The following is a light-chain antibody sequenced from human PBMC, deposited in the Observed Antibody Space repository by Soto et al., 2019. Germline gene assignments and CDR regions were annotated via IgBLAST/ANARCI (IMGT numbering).Light chain of an antibody. CDR2: DAS. J-gene: IGKJ4*01. Sequence: EIVLTQSPATLSLSPGERATLSCRASQSVSSYLAWYQQKPGQAPRLLIYDASNRATGIPARFSGSGSGTDFTLTISSIEPDDFAVYYCQQRSNWPLTFGGGTKVEIK. V-gene: IGKV3-11*01. CDR3: QQRSNWPLT. CDR1: QSVSSY.